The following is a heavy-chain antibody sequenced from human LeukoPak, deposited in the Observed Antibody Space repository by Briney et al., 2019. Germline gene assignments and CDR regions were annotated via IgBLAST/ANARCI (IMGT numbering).Heavy chain of an antibody. Sequence: ASVKVSCKASGGTFSSYAISWVRQAPGQGLEWMGGIIPIFGTANYAQKFQGRVTITADESTSTAYMELSSLRSEDTAVYYCARTDPNYYYYGMDVWGQGTTVTVSS. CDR3: ARTDPNYYYYGMDV. V-gene: IGHV1-69*13. CDR2: IIPIFGTA. CDR1: GGTFSSYA. J-gene: IGHJ6*02.